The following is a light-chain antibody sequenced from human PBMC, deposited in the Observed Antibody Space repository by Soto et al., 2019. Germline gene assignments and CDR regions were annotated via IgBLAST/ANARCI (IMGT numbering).Light chain of an antibody. Sequence: QSVLTQPASVSGSPGQSITISCTGTSSDVGGYSYVSWYQQHPGKAPKLMIYEVSNRPSGVSNRSSGSKSGNTASLTISGLQAEDEGTYYCSSYGGYNNVVFGTGTKVTVL. CDR1: SSDVGGYSY. J-gene: IGLJ1*01. CDR2: EVS. V-gene: IGLV2-14*01. CDR3: SSYGGYNNVV.